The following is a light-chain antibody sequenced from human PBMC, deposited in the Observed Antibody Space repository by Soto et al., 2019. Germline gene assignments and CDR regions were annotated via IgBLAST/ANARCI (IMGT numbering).Light chain of an antibody. CDR2: EVS. CDR1: SSDVGGYNY. J-gene: IGLJ1*01. CDR3: SSYAGSSNYV. Sequence: QSVLTQPPSASGSPGQSVTISCTGTSSDVGGYNYVSWYQQHPGKAPKLMIYEVSKRPSGVPDRFSGSKSGNTASLTVSGLQAEDEADYYSSSYAGSSNYVFGTGTMVTVL. V-gene: IGLV2-8*01.